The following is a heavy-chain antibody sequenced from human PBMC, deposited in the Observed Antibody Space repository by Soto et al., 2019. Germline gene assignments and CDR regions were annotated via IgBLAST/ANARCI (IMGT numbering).Heavy chain of an antibody. CDR1: GFTFSTDS. CDR2: ISTSGATR. CDR3: ARFFGSGFDY. J-gene: IGHJ4*02. D-gene: IGHD6-19*01. Sequence: VQLVESGGGLVQPGGSLRLSCVASGFTFSTDSMNWVRQAPGKGLEWVAHISTSGATRYYADSVKGGFTISRDNAKTSLYLQMDGLRNDDTAVYYCARFFGSGFDYWGQGTLVTVSS. V-gene: IGHV3-48*02.